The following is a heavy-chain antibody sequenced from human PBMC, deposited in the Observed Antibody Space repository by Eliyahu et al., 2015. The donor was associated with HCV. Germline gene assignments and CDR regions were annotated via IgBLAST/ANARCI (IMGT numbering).Heavy chain of an antibody. D-gene: IGHD2-15*01. CDR3: ARGLGYCSGGSCS. CDR2: INSDGSST. J-gene: IGHJ5*02. V-gene: IGHV3-74*01. CDR1: XXXFSSYW. Sequence: EVQLVESGGGLVQPGGSLRXSXXAXXXXFSSYWMHWVRQAPGKGLVWVSRINSDGSSTSYADSVKGRFTISRDNAKNTLYLQMNSLRAEDTAVYYCARGLGYCSGGSCSWGQGTLVTVSS.